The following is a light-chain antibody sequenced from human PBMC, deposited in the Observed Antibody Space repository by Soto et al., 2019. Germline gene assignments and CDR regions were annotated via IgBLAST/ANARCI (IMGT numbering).Light chain of an antibody. J-gene: IGLJ3*02. CDR3: AAWDDSLWV. CDR1: SSNIGSNP. V-gene: IGLV1-44*01. CDR2: SNH. Sequence: QSVLTQPPSASGTLGQRVTISCSGSSSNIGSNPVNWYQQLPGSAPKVLIYSNHQRPSGVPDRFSGSKSGTSASLAISGLQSEDEADYYCAAWDDSLWVFGGGTKLTVL.